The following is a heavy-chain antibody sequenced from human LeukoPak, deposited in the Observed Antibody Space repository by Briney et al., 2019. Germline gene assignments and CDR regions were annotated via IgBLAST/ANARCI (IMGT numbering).Heavy chain of an antibody. CDR2: ISGSSRTI. Sequence: GGSLRLSCAAPGFTFSNFAMTWVRQAPGKGPEWVSYISGSSRTIYYADSVKGRFTISRDNAKNSLYLQMNSLRDEDTAVYYCARNEWADYWGQGTLVTVSS. CDR3: ARNEWADY. J-gene: IGHJ4*02. V-gene: IGHV3-48*02. D-gene: IGHD1-26*01. CDR1: GFTFSNFA.